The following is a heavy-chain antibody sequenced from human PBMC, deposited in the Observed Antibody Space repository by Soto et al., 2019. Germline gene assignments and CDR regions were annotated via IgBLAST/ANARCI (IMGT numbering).Heavy chain of an antibody. CDR1: GYTFTGYY. CDR2: INPNSGGT. V-gene: IGHV1-2*04. Sequence: ASVKVSCKASGYTFTGYYMHWVRQAPGQGLEWMGWINPNSGGTNYAQKFQGWVTMTRDTSISTAYMELSRLRSDDTAVYYCARSQNEGYCSGGSCYSFDYYYGMDVWAKGPRSPSP. D-gene: IGHD2-15*01. J-gene: IGHJ6*02. CDR3: ARSQNEGYCSGGSCYSFDYYYGMDV.